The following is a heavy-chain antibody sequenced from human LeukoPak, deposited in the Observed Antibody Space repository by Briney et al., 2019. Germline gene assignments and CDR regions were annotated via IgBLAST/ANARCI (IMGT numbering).Heavy chain of an antibody. CDR3: ARDLPTGYSSSWYLDY. CDR2: INPSGGST. CDR1: GYTFTSYY. V-gene: IGHV1-46*01. J-gene: IGHJ4*02. D-gene: IGHD6-13*01. Sequence: ASVTVSCKASGYTFTSYYMHWVRQAPGQGPEWMGIINPSGGSTSYAQKFQGRVTMTRDTPTSTVYMELSSLRSEDTAVYYCARDLPTGYSSSWYLDYWGQGTLVTVSS.